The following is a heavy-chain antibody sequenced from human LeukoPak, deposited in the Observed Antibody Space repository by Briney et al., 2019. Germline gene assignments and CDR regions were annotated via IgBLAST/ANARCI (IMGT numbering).Heavy chain of an antibody. J-gene: IGHJ3*02. CDR2: IYYSGST. CDR1: GGCISSSSYY. V-gene: IGHV4-39*07. CDR3: ATTRSDAFDI. Sequence: SETLSLTCTVSGGCISSSSYYWGWIRQPPGKGLEWIGSIYYSGSTYYNPSLKSRVTISVDTSKNQFSLKLSSVTAADTAVYYCATTRSDAFDIWGQGTMVTVSS. D-gene: IGHD5-24*01.